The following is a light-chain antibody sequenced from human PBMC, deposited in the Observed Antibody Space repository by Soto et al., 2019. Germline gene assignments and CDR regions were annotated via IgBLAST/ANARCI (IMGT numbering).Light chain of an antibody. J-gene: IGLJ2*01. Sequence: QSVLTQPASVSGSPGQSITISCTGTSSDVESYNLVSWYQQHPGKAPKVMIYEGSKRPSGVPDRISGSKSGTSASLAISGLRSEDEADYYCATWDDSLSGALIGGGTKVTVL. CDR2: EGS. CDR3: ATWDDSLSGAL. CDR1: SSDVESYNL. V-gene: IGLV2-14*02.